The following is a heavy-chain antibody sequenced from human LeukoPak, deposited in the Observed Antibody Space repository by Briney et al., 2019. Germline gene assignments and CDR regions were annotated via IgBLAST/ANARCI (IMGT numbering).Heavy chain of an antibody. CDR1: GFTFKKYW. D-gene: IGHD3-10*01. CDR2: IKEDGSET. Sequence: PGESLRLSCAASGFTFKKYWMNWVRQVPGKGLECLANIKEDGSETYYADSVKGRFTISRDNPKNLLFLQINSLRAEDTAVYYCARDTSISGSNGWFDPWGQGTLVTVSS. J-gene: IGHJ5*02. V-gene: IGHV3-7*03. CDR3: ARDTSISGSNGWFDP.